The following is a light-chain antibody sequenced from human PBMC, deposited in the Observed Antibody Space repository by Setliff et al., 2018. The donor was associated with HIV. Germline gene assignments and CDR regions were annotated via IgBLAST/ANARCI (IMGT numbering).Light chain of an antibody. J-gene: IGLJ2*01. V-gene: IGLV1-47*01. CDR1: SSNIGSNS. CDR2: RNN. Sequence: QSVLTQPPSASGTPGQRITISCSGSSSNIGSNSGYWYQQLPGTAPKLLIYRNNQRPSGVPDRFSGSKSGTSASLAISGLRSEDEADYYCAAWDDSLSGVVFGGGTK. CDR3: AAWDDSLSGVV.